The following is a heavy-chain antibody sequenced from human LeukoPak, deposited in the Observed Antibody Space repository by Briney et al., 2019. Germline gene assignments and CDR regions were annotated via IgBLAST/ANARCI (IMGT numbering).Heavy chain of an antibody. Sequence: KSGGSLRLSCAAPGFTFSSYSVNWVRQAPGKGLEWVSFISSTSTYIYYADSVKGRFTISRDNAKNSLFLQMNSLRAEDTAVYYCARDPLEGSWYFDLWGRGTLVTVSS. V-gene: IGHV3-21*01. J-gene: IGHJ2*01. D-gene: IGHD5-24*01. CDR1: GFTFSSYS. CDR2: ISSTSTYI. CDR3: ARDPLEGSWYFDL.